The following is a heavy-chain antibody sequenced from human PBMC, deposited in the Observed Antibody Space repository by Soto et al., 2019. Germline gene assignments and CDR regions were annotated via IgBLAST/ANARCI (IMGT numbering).Heavy chain of an antibody. V-gene: IGHV3-48*02. Sequence: GGSLRLSCAASGFTFTSYSMNWVRQAPGQGLEWASYITSKSTTIKYADSVKGRFTVSRDNAKNSLYLQLNSLRDEDTAVYYCAREMGACSDSSCYPGPYDSWGQGTLVTVSS. CDR1: GFTFTSYS. D-gene: IGHD3-16*01. CDR3: AREMGACSDSSCYPGPYDS. CDR2: ITSKSTTI. J-gene: IGHJ5*02.